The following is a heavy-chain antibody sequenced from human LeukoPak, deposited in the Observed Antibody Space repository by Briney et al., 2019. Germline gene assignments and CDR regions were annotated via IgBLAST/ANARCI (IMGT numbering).Heavy chain of an antibody. V-gene: IGHV4-59*01. CDR1: GGSISSYY. CDR3: ARDPDYYDSSGSSGYFDL. Sequence: SETLSLTCTVSGGSISSYYWSWIRQPPGKGLAWIGYIYYSGSTNYNPSLKSRVTISVDTSKNQFSLKLSSVTAADTAVYYCARDPDYYDSSGSSGYFDLWGRGTLVTVSS. D-gene: IGHD3-22*01. CDR2: IYYSGST. J-gene: IGHJ2*01.